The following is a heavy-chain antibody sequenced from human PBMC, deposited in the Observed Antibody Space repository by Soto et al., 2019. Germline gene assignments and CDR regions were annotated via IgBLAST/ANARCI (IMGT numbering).Heavy chain of an antibody. V-gene: IGHV5-51*01. CDR3: ARLPQDYYYHGMDV. CDR1: GYSFSSFW. Sequence: GASLNLSCTGSGYSFSSFWIGWVRQMHGRGLEWMGIIYPSDSDTRYSPSFQGQVTISADKSSRTAYLQWSSLKASDSAMYYCARLPQDYYYHGMDVWGQGTKVTVSS. CDR2: IYPSDSDT. J-gene: IGHJ6*02.